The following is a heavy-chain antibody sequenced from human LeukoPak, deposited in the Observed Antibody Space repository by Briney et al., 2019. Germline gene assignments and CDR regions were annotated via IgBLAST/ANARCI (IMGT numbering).Heavy chain of an antibody. CDR3: VRHQEGMVRGVLYYMDV. Sequence: PSETLSLTCSVSGDTISTNDHYWGWIRQPPGKGLEWIGSIYYTGNTYYNPSLKSRVTISIDTSKNQFPLKLSSVTAADTAVYYCVRHQEGMVRGVLYYMDVWGTGTTVTISS. J-gene: IGHJ6*03. CDR2: IYYTGNT. CDR1: GDTISTNDHY. V-gene: IGHV4-39*01. D-gene: IGHD3-10*01.